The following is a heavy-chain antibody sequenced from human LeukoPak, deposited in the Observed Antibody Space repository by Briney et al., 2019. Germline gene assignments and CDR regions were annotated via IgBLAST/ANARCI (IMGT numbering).Heavy chain of an antibody. CDR1: GYTFTSYG. CDR3: ARVYTRGLGGIFGVVIRQIYFDY. J-gene: IGHJ4*02. D-gene: IGHD3-3*01. Sequence: GASVKVSCKASGYTFTSYGISWVRQAPGQGLEWMGWISAYNGNTNYAQKLQGRVTMTTDTSTSTAYMELRSLRSDDTAVYYCARVYTRGLGGIFGVVIRQIYFDYWGQGTLVTVSS. V-gene: IGHV1-18*01. CDR2: ISAYNGNT.